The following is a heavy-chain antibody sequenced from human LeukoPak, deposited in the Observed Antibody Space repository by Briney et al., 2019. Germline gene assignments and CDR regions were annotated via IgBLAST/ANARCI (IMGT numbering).Heavy chain of an antibody. V-gene: IGHV1-69*04. CDR2: IIPILGIA. D-gene: IGHD7-27*01. Sequence: ASVKVSCKASGYTFTSYGISWVRQAPGQGLEWMGRIIPILGIANYAQKFQGRVTITADKSTSTAYMELSSLRSEDTAVYYCARMNWGLRESRDYWGQGTLVTVSS. J-gene: IGHJ4*02. CDR3: ARMNWGLRESRDY. CDR1: GYTFTSYG.